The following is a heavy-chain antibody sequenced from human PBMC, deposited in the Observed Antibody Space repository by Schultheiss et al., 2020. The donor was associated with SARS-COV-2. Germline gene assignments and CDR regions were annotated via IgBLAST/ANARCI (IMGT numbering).Heavy chain of an antibody. CDR1: GFTFSSYE. CDR3: AKDLATYYYDSSPTQPLVY. D-gene: IGHD3-22*01. J-gene: IGHJ4*02. V-gene: IGHV3-48*03. CDR2: ISSSGSTI. Sequence: GGSLRLSCAASGFTFSSYEMNWVRQAPGKGLEWVSYISSSGSTIYYADSVKGRFTISRDNSKNTLYLQMSSLRAEDTAVYYCAKDLATYYYDSSPTQPLVYWGQGTLVTVSS.